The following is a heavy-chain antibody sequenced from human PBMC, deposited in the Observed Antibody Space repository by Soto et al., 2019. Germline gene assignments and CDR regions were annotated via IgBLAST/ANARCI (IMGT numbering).Heavy chain of an antibody. CDR1: GFSLSTSGVG. D-gene: IGHD2-2*01. CDR2: IYWDDDK. CDR3: AHSVSVPAATRAEYFQH. V-gene: IGHV2-5*02. J-gene: IGHJ1*01. Sequence: SGPTLLKPTQTLTLTCTFSGFSLSTSGVGVGWIRQPPGKALEWLALIYWDDDKRDSPSLNSRLTITKDTSKNQVVLTMTNMDPVDTATYYGAHSVSVPAATRAEYFQHWGQGTLVTVSS.